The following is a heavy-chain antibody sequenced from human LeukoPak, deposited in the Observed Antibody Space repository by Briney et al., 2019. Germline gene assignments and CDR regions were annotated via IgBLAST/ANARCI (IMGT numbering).Heavy chain of an antibody. CDR3: ARDGRGLGFYYYYMDV. V-gene: IGHV4-34*01. J-gene: IGHJ6*03. D-gene: IGHD2-8*01. CDR2: INHSGST. CDR1: GGSFSGYY. Sequence: SETLSLTCAAYGGSFSGYYWSWIRQPPGKGLEWIGEINHSGSTNYNPSLKSRVTISVDTSKNQFSLKLSSVTAADTAVYYCARDGRGLGFYYYYMDVWGKGTTVTVSS.